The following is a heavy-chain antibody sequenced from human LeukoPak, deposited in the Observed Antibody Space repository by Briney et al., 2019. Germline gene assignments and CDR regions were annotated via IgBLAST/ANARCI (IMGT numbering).Heavy chain of an antibody. D-gene: IGHD1-26*01. V-gene: IGHV4-39*07. CDR1: GGSISNSNYY. CDR3: ARAPEWELVYFDY. CDR2: IYYTGST. J-gene: IGHJ4*02. Sequence: SETLSLTCTVSGGSISNSNYYWGWIRQPPGRGLEWIGTIYYTGSTFRNPSLKSRVTISVDTSENQFSLNLISLTAADSAVYYCARAPEWELVYFDYWGQGTLVTVSS.